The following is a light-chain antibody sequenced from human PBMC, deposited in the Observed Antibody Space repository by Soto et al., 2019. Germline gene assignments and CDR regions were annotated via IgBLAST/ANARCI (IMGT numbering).Light chain of an antibody. CDR2: DAS. Sequence: EVLMTQSPATLSVSPGERATLSCRASQSVSGKLAWYQQKPGQAPRLLIYDASTRATGIPARFSGSGSGTEFTLTISSLQSEDFAVYYCQQRSNWPPALSFGGGTKVDIK. J-gene: IGKJ4*01. CDR3: QQRSNWPPALS. V-gene: IGKV3-15*01. CDR1: QSVSGK.